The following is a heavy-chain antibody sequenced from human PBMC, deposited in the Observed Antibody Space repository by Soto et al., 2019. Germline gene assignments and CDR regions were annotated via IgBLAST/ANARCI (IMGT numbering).Heavy chain of an antibody. CDR2: VSPPFRTS. V-gene: IGHV1-69*01. CDR1: GVSFNNNG. J-gene: IGHJ6*02. Sequence: QVQLVQSGAEVKKPGSSVKVSCKTSGVSFNNNGIGWVRQAPGHELEWMGGVSPPFRTSNYARKFQGRISITADASTGTVNMELSSLTSEDTAQYYCARVLYYGSGSYSPYGMDVWGQGTTVTVSS. D-gene: IGHD3-10*01. CDR3: ARVLYYGSGSYSPYGMDV.